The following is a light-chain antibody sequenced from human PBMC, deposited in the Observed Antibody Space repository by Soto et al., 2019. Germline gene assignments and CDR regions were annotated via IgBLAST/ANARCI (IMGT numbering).Light chain of an antibody. CDR1: QTISSW. J-gene: IGKJ1*01. Sequence: DIQMTQSPSTLSGSVGDRVTITCRASQTISSWLAWYQQEPGKAPKLLIYKASTLKSGVPSRFSGSGSGTEFTLTITSLQPHDFPTYSCQHYNSHSEAFGQGTKVDI. CDR3: QHYNSHSEA. V-gene: IGKV1-5*03. CDR2: KAS.